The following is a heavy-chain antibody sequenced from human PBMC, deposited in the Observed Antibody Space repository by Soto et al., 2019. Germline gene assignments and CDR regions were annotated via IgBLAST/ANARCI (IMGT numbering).Heavy chain of an antibody. Sequence: PSQTLSLTCALSGDSVSRTSAAWNWIRQYPSRGLEWLGRTYYRSKWYNDYAVSVKSRITINPDTSKNQFSLQLNSVTPEDTAVYYCAREDDFWVYMDVWGKGTTVTVSS. CDR3: AREDDFWVYMDV. J-gene: IGHJ6*03. CDR1: GDSVSRTSAA. V-gene: IGHV6-1*01. CDR2: TYYRSKWYN. D-gene: IGHD3-3*01.